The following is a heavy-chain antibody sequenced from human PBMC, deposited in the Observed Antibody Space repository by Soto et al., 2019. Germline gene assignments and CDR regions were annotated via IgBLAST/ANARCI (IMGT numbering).Heavy chain of an antibody. J-gene: IGHJ5*01. CDR2: VYPDDSDI. V-gene: IGHV5-51*01. Sequence: PGESLKISCKAYGYNFTSHCIAWVRQMPGKGLEWMAFVYPDDSDIRYSPSFQGHITISVDKSINTAYLQWSGLKASDTAKYYCARRPNDYYESGGYVSLGVWFDSWGQGTLVTVSS. D-gene: IGHD3-22*01. CDR1: GYNFTSHC. CDR3: ARRPNDYYESGGYVSLGVWFDS.